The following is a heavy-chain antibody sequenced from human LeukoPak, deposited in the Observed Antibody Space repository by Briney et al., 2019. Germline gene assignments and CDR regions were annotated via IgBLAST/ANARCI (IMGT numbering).Heavy chain of an antibody. D-gene: IGHD3-16*01. Sequence: PGGSLRLSCAASGFTVSGTHMSWVRQAPGKGLEWVSAMYTGGATYYADSVAGRFTVSRDNSKNTLYLHMNSLRVEDTAVYYCAKHEATSGGGLASWGQGTLVSVSS. CDR3: AKHEATSGGGLAS. CDR1: GFTVSGTH. CDR2: MYTGGAT. J-gene: IGHJ4*02. V-gene: IGHV3-53*01.